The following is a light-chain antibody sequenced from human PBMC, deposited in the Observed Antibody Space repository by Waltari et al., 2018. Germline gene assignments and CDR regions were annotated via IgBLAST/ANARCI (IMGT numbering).Light chain of an antibody. Sequence: SYELTQPPSVSVAPGKTATITGGGDNIEVQSVHWYQQKPGQAPILVMHYDSDRPSGIPERFSGSNSGDTATLTISRVEAGDEADYYCQVWDRNTDHAIFGGGTKLTVL. CDR1: NIEVQS. CDR2: YDS. CDR3: QVWDRNTDHAI. V-gene: IGLV3-21*04. J-gene: IGLJ2*01.